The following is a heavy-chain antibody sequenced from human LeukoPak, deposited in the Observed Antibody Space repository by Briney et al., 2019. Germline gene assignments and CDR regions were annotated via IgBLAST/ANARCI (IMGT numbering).Heavy chain of an antibody. J-gene: IGHJ6*03. CDR3: ASPSIAVTYYYYYMDV. CDR1: GFTFSSYE. V-gene: IGHV3-48*03. Sequence: GGSLRLSCAASGFTFSSYEMNWVRQAPGKGLELVSYISSSGSTIYYADSVKGRFTISRDNAKNSLYLQMNSLRAENTAVYYCASPSIAVTYYYYYMDVWGKGTTVTISS. CDR2: ISSSGSTI. D-gene: IGHD6-19*01.